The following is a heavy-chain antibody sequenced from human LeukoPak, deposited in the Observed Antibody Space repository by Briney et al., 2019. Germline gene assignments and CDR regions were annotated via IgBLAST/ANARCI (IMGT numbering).Heavy chain of an antibody. CDR2: IYYSGST. D-gene: IGHD1-26*01. CDR1: GGSISSGDYY. J-gene: IGHJ4*02. V-gene: IGHV4-30-4*08. CDR3: ATKGGVVGATNFDY. Sequence: SETLSLTCTVSGGSISSGDYYWSWIRQPPGKGLEWIGYIYYSGSTYYNPSLKSRVTISVDTSQNQFSLKLSSVTAADTAVYYCATKGGVVGATNFDYWGQGTLVTVSS.